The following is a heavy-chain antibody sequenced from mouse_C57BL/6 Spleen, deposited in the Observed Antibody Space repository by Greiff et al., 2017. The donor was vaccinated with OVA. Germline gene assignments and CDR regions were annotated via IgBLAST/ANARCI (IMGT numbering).Heavy chain of an antibody. CDR3: ARNCATTVVAPNYYAMDY. Sequence: VQLQQSGPGLVAPSQSLSITCTVSGFSLTSYAISWVRQPPGKGLEWLGVIWTGGGTNYNSALKSRLSISKDNSKSQVFLKMNSLQTDDTARYYCARNCATTVVAPNYYAMDYWGQGTSVTVSS. J-gene: IGHJ4*01. D-gene: IGHD1-1*01. CDR2: IWTGGGT. V-gene: IGHV2-9-1*01. CDR1: GFSLTSYA.